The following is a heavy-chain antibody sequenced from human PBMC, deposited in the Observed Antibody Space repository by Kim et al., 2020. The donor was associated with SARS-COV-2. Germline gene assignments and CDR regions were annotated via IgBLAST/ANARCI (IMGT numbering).Heavy chain of an antibody. CDR2: INHSGST. CDR1: GGSFSGYY. J-gene: IGHJ6*02. V-gene: IGHV4-34*01. D-gene: IGHD3-16*01. CDR3: ARVWYYDYVWGSYGQIYYGMGA. Sequence: SETLSLTCAVYGGSFSGYYWSWIRQPPGKGLEWIGEINHSGSTNYNPSLKSRVTISVDTSKNQFSLKLSSVTAADTALYYCARVWYYDYVWGSYGQIYYGMGAWGQRTTVTVSS.